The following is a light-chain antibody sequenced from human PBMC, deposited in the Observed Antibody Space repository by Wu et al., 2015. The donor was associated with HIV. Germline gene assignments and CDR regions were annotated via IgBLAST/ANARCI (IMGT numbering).Light chain of an antibody. J-gene: IGKJ1*01. V-gene: IGKV1-39*01. Sequence: IQMTQSPXSLSASVGDRVTITCRASQNIVTFLNWYQQKPGKAPKLLIYSSSYLQSGVPSRFSGSGSGTDFTLTLNSLQVEDIATYYCQQSHSIPRTFGQGTKVEIK. CDR3: QQSHSIPRT. CDR2: SSS. CDR1: QNIVTF.